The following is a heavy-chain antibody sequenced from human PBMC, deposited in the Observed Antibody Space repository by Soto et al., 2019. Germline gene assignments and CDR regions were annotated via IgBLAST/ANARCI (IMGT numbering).Heavy chain of an antibody. CDR3: TTDYSGSYCVGVHWFDP. CDR2: IKSKTDGGTT. J-gene: IGHJ5*02. Sequence: GGSLRLSCAASGFTFSNAWMDWVRQAPGKGLEWVGRIKSKTDGGTTDYAAPVKGRFTISRDDSKNTLYLQMNSLKTEDTAVYYCTTDYSGSYCVGVHWFDPWGQGTLVTVSS. V-gene: IGHV3-15*07. CDR1: GFTFSNAW. D-gene: IGHD1-26*01.